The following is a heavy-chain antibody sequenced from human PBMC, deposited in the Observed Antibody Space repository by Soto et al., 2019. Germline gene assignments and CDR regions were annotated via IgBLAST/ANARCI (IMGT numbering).Heavy chain of an antibody. J-gene: IGHJ4*02. D-gene: IGHD2-15*01. CDR1: GFSFDNAW. CDR2: IKSKTYDETT. CDR3: TSGLIEVVAASRLAGY. V-gene: IGHV3-15*07. Sequence: EVQLVESGGGLVKPGGSLRLSCAASGFSFDNAWMNWVRQAPGKGLEWVGRIKSKTYDETTDYAAPVKGRFTISRDDAKNTLYLQMNSLKADDTAVYYCTSGLIEVVAASRLAGYRGQGTLVTVSS.